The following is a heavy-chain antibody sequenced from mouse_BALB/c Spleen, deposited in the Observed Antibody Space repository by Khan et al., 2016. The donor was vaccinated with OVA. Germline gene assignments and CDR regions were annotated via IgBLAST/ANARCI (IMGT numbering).Heavy chain of an antibody. Sequence: VQLQESGAELAKPGASVKMSCKASGYTFINYWMNWVKQRPGQGPEWIGYINPTTGYTEYNLRVKDKATLTADKSSSTAHMQLSSLTSEDCAVYYCARRGLRWDFDYWGQGTTLTVSS. V-gene: IGHV1-7*01. J-gene: IGHJ2*01. CDR3: ARRGLRWDFDY. D-gene: IGHD1-1*01. CDR1: GYTFINYW. CDR2: INPTTGYT.